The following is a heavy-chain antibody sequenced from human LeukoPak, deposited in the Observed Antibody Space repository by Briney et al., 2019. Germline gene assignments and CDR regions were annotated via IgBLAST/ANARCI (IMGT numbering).Heavy chain of an antibody. CDR1: GFTFSSYA. CDR2: VSASGDST. V-gene: IGHV3-23*01. CDR3: AKSHYYGSGSIDY. J-gene: IGHJ4*02. Sequence: GGSLRLSCAASGFTFSSYAMSWVRQAPGKGLAWISTVSASGDSTSYAGSVKGRFTISRDNSKNALYLQVNSLRADDAALYYCAKSHYYGSGSIDYWGQGTLVTVSS. D-gene: IGHD3-10*01.